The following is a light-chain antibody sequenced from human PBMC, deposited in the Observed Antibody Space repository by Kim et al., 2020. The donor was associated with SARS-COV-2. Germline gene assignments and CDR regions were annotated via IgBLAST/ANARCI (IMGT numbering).Light chain of an antibody. Sequence: ELVMTQSPAILSVSPGQRATLSCRASHSVSTFVAWYQQKPGQAPRILIYSASSRATGIPARFSATGSGTEFTLTISSLQSEDFAVYYCQHYNTWPPTLGQGTKLEI. CDR3: QHYNTWPPT. J-gene: IGKJ2*01. V-gene: IGKV3-15*01. CDR1: HSVSTF. CDR2: SAS.